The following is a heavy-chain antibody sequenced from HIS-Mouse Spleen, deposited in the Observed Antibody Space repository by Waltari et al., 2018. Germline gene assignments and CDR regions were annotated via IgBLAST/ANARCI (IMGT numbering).Heavy chain of an antibody. Sequence: QLQLQESGPGLVKPSETLSLTCTVSGGSISSSSYYWGWIRQPPGKGLGWIGSIYYRGGTYSNPSLKSRVTISVDTSKNQFSLELSSVTAADTAVYYCARQTMVRGVIISYNWFDPWGQGTLVTVSS. CDR1: GGSISSSSYY. V-gene: IGHV4-39*01. D-gene: IGHD3-10*01. J-gene: IGHJ5*02. CDR3: ARQTMVRGVIISYNWFDP. CDR2: IYYRGGT.